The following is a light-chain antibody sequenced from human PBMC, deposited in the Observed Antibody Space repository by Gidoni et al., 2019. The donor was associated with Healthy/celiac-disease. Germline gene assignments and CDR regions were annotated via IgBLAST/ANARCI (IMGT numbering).Light chain of an antibody. Sequence: DIVMTQSPDSLAVSLGERATINCKSSQSVLYSSNNKNYLAWYQQKPGQPPKLLIYLASTRESGVPDRFSGSGSGTDFTLIISSLQAEDVAVYYCQQYYSTPQTFGQGTKVEIK. J-gene: IGKJ1*01. V-gene: IGKV4-1*01. CDR3: QQYYSTPQT. CDR1: QSVLYSSNNKNY. CDR2: LAS.